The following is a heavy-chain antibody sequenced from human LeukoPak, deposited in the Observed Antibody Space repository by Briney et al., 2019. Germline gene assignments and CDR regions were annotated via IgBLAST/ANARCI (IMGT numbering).Heavy chain of an antibody. CDR1: GGSISSGSYY. D-gene: IGHD4-17*01. J-gene: IGHJ5*02. Sequence: SETLSLTCTVSGGSISSGSYYWGWIRQPPGKGLEWIGSLYYSGSTYYNSSLKSRVTISVDTSKNQFSLKLSSVTAADTAVYYCVRGTVTTRRLFDPWGQGTLVTVSS. CDR2: LYYSGST. V-gene: IGHV4-39*07. CDR3: VRGTVTTRRLFDP.